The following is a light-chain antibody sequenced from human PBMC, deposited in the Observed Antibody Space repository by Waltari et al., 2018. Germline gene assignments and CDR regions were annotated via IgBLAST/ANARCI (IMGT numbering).Light chain of an antibody. CDR3: QHYVRLPAT. V-gene: IGKV3-20*01. CDR2: GAS. CDR1: QSVSRA. Sequence: VLTQSPGSLSSSPGERDTLSCRASQSVSRALAWYQQKPGQATRLLIFGASNRATGIPDRFSGSGSETDFSLTISRLEPEDFAVYYCQHYVRLPATFGRGTKVEIK. J-gene: IGKJ1*01.